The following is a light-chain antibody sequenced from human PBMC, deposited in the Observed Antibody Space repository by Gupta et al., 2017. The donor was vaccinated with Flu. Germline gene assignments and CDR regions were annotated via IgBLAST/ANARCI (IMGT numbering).Light chain of an antibody. Sequence: EIVMTQSPATLSVSAGERATLSCGASQSVSSNLAWYQQKPGQVPRLLVYGASTRATGIPARFSGSGSGTEFTLTISSLQSEDFASYYCQQDDNWPMAFGQGTKVEIK. CDR1: QSVSSN. V-gene: IGKV3-15*01. CDR3: QQDDNWPMA. CDR2: GAS. J-gene: IGKJ1*01.